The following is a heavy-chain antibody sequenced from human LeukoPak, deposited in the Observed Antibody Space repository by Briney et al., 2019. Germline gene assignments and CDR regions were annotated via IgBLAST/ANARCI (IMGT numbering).Heavy chain of an antibody. J-gene: IGHJ2*01. Sequence: PGGSLRLSCAPSGFSLTSYAMTWVRQAPGEGLEWVSDISANGGKTYYSDSVKGRFTISRDISKNTLYLQMNSLRAEDTAVYYCSREVVVTATNWYFDLWGRGTLVTVSS. D-gene: IGHD2-21*02. V-gene: IGHV3-23*01. CDR3: SREVVVTATNWYFDL. CDR2: ISANGGKT. CDR1: GFSLTSYA.